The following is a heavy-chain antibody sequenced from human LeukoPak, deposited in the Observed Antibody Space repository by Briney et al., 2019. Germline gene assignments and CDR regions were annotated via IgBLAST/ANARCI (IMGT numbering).Heavy chain of an antibody. CDR3: ARDNTMVRGVMPL. V-gene: IGHV4-30-4*08. J-gene: IGHJ4*02. D-gene: IGHD3-10*01. CDR2: IYYSGST. Sequence: SETLSLTCTVSGGSISSSSYYWGWIRQPPGKGLEWIGYIYYSGSTYYNPSLKSRVTISVDTSKNQFSLKLSSVTAADTAVYYCARDNTMVRGVMPLWGQGTLVTVSS. CDR1: GGSISSSSYY.